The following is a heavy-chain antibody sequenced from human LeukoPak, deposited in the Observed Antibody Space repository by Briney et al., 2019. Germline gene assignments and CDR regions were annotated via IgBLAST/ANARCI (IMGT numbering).Heavy chain of an antibody. CDR2: ISWNRGSI. V-gene: IGHV3-9*01. CDR1: GFSFEDYA. Sequence: PGRSLRLSCAASGFSFEDYAMHWVRQAPGKGLEWVSGISWNRGSIGYADSVKGRFTISRDNAKNSLYLQMNSLRAEDTALYYCAKGGYSSSHYYFDYWGQGTLVTVSS. CDR3: AKGGYSSSHYYFDY. D-gene: IGHD6-6*01. J-gene: IGHJ4*02.